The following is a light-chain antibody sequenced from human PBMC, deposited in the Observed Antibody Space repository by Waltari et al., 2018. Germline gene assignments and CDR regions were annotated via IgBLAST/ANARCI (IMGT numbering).Light chain of an antibody. CDR1: QSISTY. CDR2: AAS. V-gene: IGKV1-39*01. J-gene: IGKJ1*01. Sequence: DIQMTQSPSSLSASVGDRVTLTCRASQSISTYLNWYQQKPGKAPKLLIYAASTLQSGVPSRFSGSGSGTDFTLSISSLQPEDFATYYCQQSYNSPRTFDQGTKVEIK. CDR3: QQSYNSPRT.